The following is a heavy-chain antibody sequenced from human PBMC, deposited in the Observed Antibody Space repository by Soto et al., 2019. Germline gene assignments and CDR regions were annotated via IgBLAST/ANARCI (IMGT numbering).Heavy chain of an antibody. J-gene: IGHJ5*02. D-gene: IGHD1-1*01. CDR2: INPNSGGT. CDR1: GYTFTGYY. V-gene: IGHV1-2*04. Sequence: GASVKVSCKASGYTFTGYYMHWVRQAPGQGLEWMGWINPNSGGTNYAQKFQGWVTMTRDTSISTAYMELSRLRSDDTAVYYCARSELEPHIGWFDPWGQGTLVTVSS. CDR3: ARSELEPHIGWFDP.